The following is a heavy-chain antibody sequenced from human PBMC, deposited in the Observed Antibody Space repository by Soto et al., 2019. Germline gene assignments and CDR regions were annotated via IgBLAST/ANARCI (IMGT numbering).Heavy chain of an antibody. D-gene: IGHD5-12*01. CDR2: IYYSGST. CDR1: GGSISSGGYY. Sequence: QVQLQESGPGLVKPSQTLSLTCTVSGGSISSGGYYWSWIRQHPGKGLEWIGYIYYSGSTYYNPSLKSRVSISVDTSKNQFALKLSSVTAAGTAGYYCARRKGGYDYCFDYWGQGTLVTVSS. V-gene: IGHV4-31*03. CDR3: ARRKGGYDYCFDY. J-gene: IGHJ4*02.